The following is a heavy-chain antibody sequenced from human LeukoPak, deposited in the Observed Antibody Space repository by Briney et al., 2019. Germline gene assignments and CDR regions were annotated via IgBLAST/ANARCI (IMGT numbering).Heavy chain of an antibody. CDR1: GFTFSSYA. CDR3: AREYMELLWFGELPTLDP. CDR2: ISYDGSNK. V-gene: IGHV3-30-3*01. Sequence: TGGSLRLSCAGSGFTFSSYAMQWVRQAPGKGLEWVAVISYDGSNKYYADSVKGRFTISRDNSKNTLYLQMNSLRAEDTAVYYCAREYMELLWFGELPTLDPWGQGTLVTVSS. D-gene: IGHD3-10*01. J-gene: IGHJ5*02.